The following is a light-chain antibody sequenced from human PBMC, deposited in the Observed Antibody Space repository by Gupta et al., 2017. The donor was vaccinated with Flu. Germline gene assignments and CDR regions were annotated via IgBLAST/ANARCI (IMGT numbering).Light chain of an antibody. CDR3: QQSYGTPYS. Sequence: DIVMTQSPDSLAVSLGERATINCKSSQSILYTSNNKNYLAWYQQKPVQPPKLLIYWASTRESGVPDRFSGSGSGTDFTLTSSSLQAEDVAVYYCQQSYGTPYSFGQGTKLEIK. CDR2: WAS. J-gene: IGKJ2*03. V-gene: IGKV4-1*01. CDR1: QSILYTSNNKNY.